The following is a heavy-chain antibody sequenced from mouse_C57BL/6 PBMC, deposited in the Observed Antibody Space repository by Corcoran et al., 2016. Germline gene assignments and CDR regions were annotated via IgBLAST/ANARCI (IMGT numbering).Heavy chain of an antibody. CDR3: ARSGSYDYFDY. J-gene: IGHJ2*01. Sequence: QIQLVQSGPELKKPGETVKISCKASGYTFTTYGMSWVKQAPGKGLKWMGWINTYSGVPTYADDFKGRFAFSLETSASTAYLQINNLKNEDTATYFCARSGSYDYFDYWCQGTTLTVSS. V-gene: IGHV9-3*01. D-gene: IGHD1-1*02. CDR1: GYTFTTYG. CDR2: INTYSGVP.